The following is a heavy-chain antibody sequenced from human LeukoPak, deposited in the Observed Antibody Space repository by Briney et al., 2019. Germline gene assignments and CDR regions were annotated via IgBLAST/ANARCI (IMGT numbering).Heavy chain of an antibody. CDR3: ARARYYYDSSGYRAVYYFDY. J-gene: IGHJ4*02. D-gene: IGHD3-22*01. Sequence: GGPLRLSCAASGFTFSSCWMHWVRQAPGKGLVWVSRINSDGSSTSYADSVKGRFTISRDNAKNTLYLQMNSLRAEDTAVYYCARARYYYDSSGYRAVYYFDYWGQGTLVTVSS. CDR1: GFTFSSCW. CDR2: INSDGSST. V-gene: IGHV3-74*01.